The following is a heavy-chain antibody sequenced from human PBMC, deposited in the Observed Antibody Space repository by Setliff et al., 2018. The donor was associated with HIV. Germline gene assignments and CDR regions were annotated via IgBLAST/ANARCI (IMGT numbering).Heavy chain of an antibody. CDR2: INAGNGDT. J-gene: IGHJ6*03. CDR1: GYTFTSYA. V-gene: IGHV1-3*01. CDR3: AREREEQWLSVYYYYMDV. Sequence: GASVKGSCKAAGYTFTSYAIHGVRQAPGQRLEWMGWINAGNGDTKYSQKFQGRVTITSDTSASPAYMELSSLRSEDTAVYYCAREREEQWLSVYYYYMDVWCNGTTVTVSS. D-gene: IGHD6-19*01.